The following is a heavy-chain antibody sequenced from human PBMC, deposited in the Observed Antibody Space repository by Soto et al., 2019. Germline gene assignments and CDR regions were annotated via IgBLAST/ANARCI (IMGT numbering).Heavy chain of an antibody. V-gene: IGHV4-39*01. CDR3: ARLMITFGGVNWFDP. J-gene: IGHJ5*02. CDR2: IYYSGST. D-gene: IGHD3-16*01. Sequence: TLSLTCTVSGGSISSSSYYWGWIRQPPGKGLEWIGSIYYSGSTYYNPSLKSRVTISVDTSKNQFSLKLSSVTAADTAVYYCARLMITFGGVNWFDPWGQGTLVTVSS. CDR1: GGSISSSSYY.